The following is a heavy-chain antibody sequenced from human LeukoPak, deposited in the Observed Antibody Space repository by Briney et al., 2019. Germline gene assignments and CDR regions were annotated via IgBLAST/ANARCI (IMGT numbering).Heavy chain of an antibody. Sequence: SETLSLTCTVSGYSINSAYYWGWIRQSPGKGLEWIGTLSHSGTPYYNLSLKSRLTISVDTSKNQFSLKLSSVTAADTAVYYCARMPEQQLASPFDYWGQGTLVTVSS. CDR3: ARMPEQQLASPFDY. CDR1: GYSINSAYY. CDR2: LSHSGTP. D-gene: IGHD6-13*01. J-gene: IGHJ4*02. V-gene: IGHV4-38-2*02.